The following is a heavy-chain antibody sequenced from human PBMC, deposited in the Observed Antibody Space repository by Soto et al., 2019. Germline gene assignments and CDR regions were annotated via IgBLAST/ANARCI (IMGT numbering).Heavy chain of an antibody. CDR1: GIIVSTTY. Sequence: GGSLRLSCTASGIIVSTTYMSWVRQAPGKGLEWVSLIESDGSTYYADSVKGRFTISRDNSKNILYLQMYNLRADDTGLYYCAREENSPGWAVWGQGTLVTVSS. J-gene: IGHJ4*02. D-gene: IGHD6-19*01. CDR2: IESDGST. V-gene: IGHV3-66*01. CDR3: AREENSPGWAV.